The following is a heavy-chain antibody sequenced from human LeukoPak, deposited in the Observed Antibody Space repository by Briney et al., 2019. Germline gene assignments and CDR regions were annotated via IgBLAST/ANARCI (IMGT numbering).Heavy chain of an antibody. Sequence: PGGSLRLSCAASGFTFSSYSMNWVRQAPGKGLEWVSSISSSSSYIYYADSVKGRFTISRDNAKNSLYPQMNSLRAEDTAAYYRARDLPMAYYYDSSGYYSLAAFAYWGQGTLVTLSS. CDR1: GFTFSSYS. CDR2: ISSSSSYI. CDR3: ARDLPMAYYYDSSGYYSLAAFAY. V-gene: IGHV3-21*01. D-gene: IGHD3-22*01. J-gene: IGHJ4*02.